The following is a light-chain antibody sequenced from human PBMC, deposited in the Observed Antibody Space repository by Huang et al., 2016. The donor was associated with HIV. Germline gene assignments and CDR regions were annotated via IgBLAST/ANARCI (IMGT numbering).Light chain of an antibody. V-gene: IGKV3-15*01. J-gene: IGKJ1*01. CDR2: GAS. CDR1: QNVNRN. Sequence: DIVMTQSPATLSVSLGERVTLSCRASQNVNRNVAWYQHKPGQVPRLVIHGASTRATGVSDRFRGSGSGTEFTLTISSLQAEDFALYYCQQYNNWPPWTFGQGTKLEIK. CDR3: QQYNNWPPWT.